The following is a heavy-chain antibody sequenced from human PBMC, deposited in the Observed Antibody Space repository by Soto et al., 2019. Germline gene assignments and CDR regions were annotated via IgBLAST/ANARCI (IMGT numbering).Heavy chain of an antibody. J-gene: IGHJ6*02. CDR2: INHSGST. V-gene: IGHV4-34*01. CDR3: ASGILEGLRGTNYYGMDV. Sequence: SETLSLTCAVYGGSFSGYYWSWIRQPPGKGLEWIGEINHSGSTNYNPSLKSRVTISVDTSKNQFSLKLSSVTAADTAVYYCASGILEGLRGTNYYGMDVWGQGTTVTVSS. CDR1: GGSFSGYY. D-gene: IGHD3-3*01.